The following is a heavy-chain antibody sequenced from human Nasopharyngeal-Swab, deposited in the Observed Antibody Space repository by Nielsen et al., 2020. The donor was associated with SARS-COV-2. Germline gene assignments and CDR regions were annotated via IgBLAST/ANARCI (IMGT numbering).Heavy chain of an antibody. J-gene: IGHJ4*02. CDR3: ARDLGDNGSGWS. CDR1: GGTFSGHV. D-gene: IGHD6-19*01. V-gene: IGHV1-69*04. Sequence: SVKVSCKTSGGTFSGHVINWVRQAPGQGLEWMGRIIPIVGTPNYAQKFQDRVTITADKSTTTGCMELSSLRSEDTAVYYCARDLGDNGSGWSWGQGTLVTVSS. CDR2: IIPIVGTP.